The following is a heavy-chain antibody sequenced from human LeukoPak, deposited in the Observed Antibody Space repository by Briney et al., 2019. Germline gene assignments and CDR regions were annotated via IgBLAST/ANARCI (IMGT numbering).Heavy chain of an antibody. CDR2: IRYDGSTK. V-gene: IGHV3-30*02. Sequence: GGSLRLSCAASGFTFSSYGMHWVRQAPGKGLEWVAFIRYDGSTKYYADTVKGRFTIARDNSKNTLCLQMNSLRAEDTAVYYTSYGSGSYPYAFDFWGQGTMVTVSS. CDR3: SYGSGSYPYAFDF. D-gene: IGHD3-10*01. J-gene: IGHJ3*01. CDR1: GFTFSSYG.